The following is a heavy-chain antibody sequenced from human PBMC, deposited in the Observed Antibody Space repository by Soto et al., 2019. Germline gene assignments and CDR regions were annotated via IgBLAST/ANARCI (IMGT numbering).Heavy chain of an antibody. CDR2: IGTAGDT. CDR1: GFTFSSYD. Sequence: PGGSLRLSCAAPGFTFSSYDMHWVRQATGKGLEWVSAIGTAGDTYYPGSVKGRFTISRENAKNSLYLQMNSLRAGDTAVYYCARGGGYGDYYYYGMDVWGQGTTVTVSS. CDR3: ARGGGYGDYYYYGMDV. J-gene: IGHJ6*02. D-gene: IGHD5-12*01. V-gene: IGHV3-13*01.